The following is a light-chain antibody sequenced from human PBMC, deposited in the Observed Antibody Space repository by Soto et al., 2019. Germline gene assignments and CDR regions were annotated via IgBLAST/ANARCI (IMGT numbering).Light chain of an antibody. CDR1: SPNIESNY. V-gene: IGLV1-47*02. J-gene: IGLJ3*02. CDR3: AAWDGSLSGRV. CDR2: GNN. Sequence: QSVLTQPPSASGAPGQRVTISCSGSSPNIESNYVYWYQQLPGTAPKLLIYGNNERPSGVPDRFSGSKSGTSASLAISGLRSEDEADYYCAAWDGSLSGRVFGGGTKLTVL.